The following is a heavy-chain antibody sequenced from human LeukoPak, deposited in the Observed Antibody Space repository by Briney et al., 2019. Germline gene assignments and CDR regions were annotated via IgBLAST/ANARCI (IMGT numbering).Heavy chain of an antibody. CDR3: AKDNKVAGYYYYMDV. CDR2: ISWNSGSI. J-gene: IGHJ6*03. Sequence: GGSLRLSCAASGFTLDDYAMHWVRQAPGKGLEWVSGISWNSGSIGYADSVKGRFTISRDNAKNSLYLQMNSLRAEDTALYYCAKDNKVAGYYYYMDVWGKGTTVTVSS. V-gene: IGHV3-9*01. D-gene: IGHD2-15*01. CDR1: GFTLDDYA.